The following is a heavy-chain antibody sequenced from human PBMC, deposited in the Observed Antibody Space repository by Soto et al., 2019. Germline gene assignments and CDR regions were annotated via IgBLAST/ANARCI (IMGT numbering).Heavy chain of an antibody. CDR3: ARVEGGFDI. D-gene: IGHD3-16*01. Sequence: EVQLVESGGGLVQPGGSLRLSCAASGFTFSYYSMNWVRQAPGKGLEWVSYISTSGSTKYYADSVKGRFTISRDNANNSLYLQMSSLRDEDTAVYYCARVEGGFDIWGQGTMVTVSS. J-gene: IGHJ3*02. V-gene: IGHV3-48*02. CDR1: GFTFSYYS. CDR2: ISTSGSTK.